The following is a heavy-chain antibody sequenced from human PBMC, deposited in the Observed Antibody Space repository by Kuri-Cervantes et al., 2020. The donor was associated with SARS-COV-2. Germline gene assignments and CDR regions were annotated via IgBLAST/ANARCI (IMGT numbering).Heavy chain of an antibody. CDR2: ISGSGGST. CDR1: GFTFSNYA. J-gene: IGHJ4*02. D-gene: IGHD2-15*01. V-gene: IGHV3-23*01. CDR3: AKLFGVVVAGTLDY. Sequence: GESLKISCAASGFTFSNYAMSWVRQAPGKGLEWVSAISGSGGSTYYADSVKGRFTISRDNSNNTLYLQMNSLRGEDTAVYYCAKLFGVVVAGTLDYWGQGTLVTVSS.